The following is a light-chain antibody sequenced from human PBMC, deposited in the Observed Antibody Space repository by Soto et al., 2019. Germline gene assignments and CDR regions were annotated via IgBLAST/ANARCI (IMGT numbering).Light chain of an antibody. V-gene: IGKV1-39*01. CDR3: QQSYSTPT. CDR2: AAS. Sequence: DIQRSQSPSSLSASVGDRVTITCRASQSISSYLNWYQQKPGKAPRLLIYAASSLQSGVPSRFSGSGSGTDFTLTISSLQPEDFATYYCQQSYSTPTFGQGTKVDIK. J-gene: IGKJ1*01. CDR1: QSISSY.